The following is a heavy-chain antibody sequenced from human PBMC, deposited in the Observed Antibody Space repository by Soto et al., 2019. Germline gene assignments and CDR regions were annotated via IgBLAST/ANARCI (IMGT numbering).Heavy chain of an antibody. CDR2: IHYSGST. D-gene: IGHD4-17*01. Sequence: QVQLQESCPGLVKPSATLSLTCTVSGGSISSYYWSWIRQPPGKGLGWPGYIHYSGSTNYNPSLKSRVTISVDTSKNQFALKLSSVTAADTAVYYCARLRLDYGDSALDYWGQGTLGPVSS. CDR1: GGSISSYY. V-gene: IGHV4-59*01. CDR3: ARLRLDYGDSALDY. J-gene: IGHJ4*02.